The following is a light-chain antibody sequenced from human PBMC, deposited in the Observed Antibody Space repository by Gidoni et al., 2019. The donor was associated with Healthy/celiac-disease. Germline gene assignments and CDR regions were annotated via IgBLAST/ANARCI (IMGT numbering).Light chain of an antibody. J-gene: IGKJ5*01. Sequence: EIVLTQSPATLSLSPGESATLSCRASQSVSSYLAWYQQQPGQAPRLLIYDASNRAPGIPARYSGSGSGTDFTLTIRSLEPEDFAVYYFQQRSNWPPENITFGQGTRLEIK. CDR2: DAS. CDR3: QQRSNWPPENIT. V-gene: IGKV3-11*01. CDR1: QSVSSY.